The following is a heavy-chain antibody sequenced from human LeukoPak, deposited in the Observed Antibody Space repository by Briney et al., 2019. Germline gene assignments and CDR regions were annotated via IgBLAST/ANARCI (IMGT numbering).Heavy chain of an antibody. CDR3: ARGDSNIPFDY. J-gene: IGHJ4*02. Sequence: SETLSLTCAVYVGSFSGYYWSWIRQPPGKGLEWIGQINHSGGTNYNPSLKSRVTISVDTSKNQFSLKLNSVTAADTAVYYCARGDSNIPFDYWGQGTLVTVSS. CDR2: INHSGGT. CDR1: VGSFSGYY. V-gene: IGHV4-34*01. D-gene: IGHD4-11*01.